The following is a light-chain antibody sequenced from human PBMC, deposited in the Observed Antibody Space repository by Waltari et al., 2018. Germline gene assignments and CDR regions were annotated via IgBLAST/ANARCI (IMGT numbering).Light chain of an antibody. V-gene: IGKV1-33*01. J-gene: IGKJ4*01. CDR3: QQYANLPLT. CDR1: QDIRKN. CDR2: DAS. Sequence: DIQMTQPPSSLSASVGDRVTITCQASQDIRKNLNWFQQKPGKAPQVLIFDASNWQAAVPSRFSGSGSGTEFAFTISSLQPEDIGTYYCQQYANLPLTFGGGTRVEIK.